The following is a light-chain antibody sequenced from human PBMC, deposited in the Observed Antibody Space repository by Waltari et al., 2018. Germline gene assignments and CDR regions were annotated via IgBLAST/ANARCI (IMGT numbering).Light chain of an antibody. Sequence: EIMMTPSPATLSVSPGEPVSLSCRASQSVRSNLAWYQQKPGQSPRLLIYGASTRATGIPARFSGSGSGTEFTLVISSLQSEDFAIFYCQQYNNWPPLTFGGGTKVEIK. CDR1: QSVRSN. CDR2: GAS. CDR3: QQYNNWPPLT. V-gene: IGKV3-15*01. J-gene: IGKJ4*01.